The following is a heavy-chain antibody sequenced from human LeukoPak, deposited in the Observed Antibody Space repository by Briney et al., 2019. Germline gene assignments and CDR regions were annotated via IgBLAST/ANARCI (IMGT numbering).Heavy chain of an antibody. D-gene: IGHD4-23*01. CDR2: TNGATGNT. CDR3: ARPPGGNARTWLDY. J-gene: IGHJ4*02. V-gene: IGHV1-3*01. CDR1: GYTFTDYA. Sequence: ASVKVSCKASGYTFTDYALHWVRQAPGQSLEWMGWTNGATGNTRFSQDFQGRLTITIDTSASTAFLDLSSLRSDDTAVYYCARPPGGNARTWLDYWGQGTLVTVSS.